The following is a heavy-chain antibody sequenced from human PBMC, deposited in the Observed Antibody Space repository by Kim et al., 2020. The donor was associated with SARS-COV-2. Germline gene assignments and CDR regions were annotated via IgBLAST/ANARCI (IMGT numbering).Heavy chain of an antibody. D-gene: IGHD2-15*01. V-gene: IGHV1-69*13. CDR3: ARDTRGVVVAANYYYYGMDV. Sequence: SVKVSCKASGGTFSSYAISWVRQAPGQGLEWMGGIIPIFGTANYAQKFQGRVTITADESTSTAYMELSSLRSEDTAVYYCARDTRGVVVAANYYYYGMDVWGQGTTVTVSS. CDR2: IIPIFGTA. CDR1: GGTFSSYA. J-gene: IGHJ6*02.